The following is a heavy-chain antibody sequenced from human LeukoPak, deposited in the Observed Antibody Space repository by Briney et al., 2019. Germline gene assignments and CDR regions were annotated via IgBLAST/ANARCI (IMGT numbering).Heavy chain of an antibody. V-gene: IGHV4-4*07. D-gene: IGHD6-6*01. CDR1: GASITSHY. CDR3: ARGQSRQLVVAGNWFDP. J-gene: IGHJ5*02. CDR2: IYTSGSP. Sequence: PSETLSLTCTVSGASITSHYWSWIRQPAGKGLEWIGRIYTSGSPNYNPSLKSRVTMSVDTSKNQFSLKLSSVTAADTAVYYCARGQSRQLVVAGNWFDPWGQGTLVTVSS.